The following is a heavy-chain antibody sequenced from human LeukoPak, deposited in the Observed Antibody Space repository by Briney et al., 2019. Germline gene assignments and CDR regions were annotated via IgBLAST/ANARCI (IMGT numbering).Heavy chain of an antibody. CDR1: GFTFSSYG. CDR2: ISYDGSNK. Sequence: GGSLRLSCAASGFTFSSYGMHWARQAPGKGLEWVAVISYDGSNKYYADSVKDRFTISRDNSKNTLYLQMNSLRAEDTAVYHCAKNRGAGSHYYYHMNVWGKGTTVTVSS. D-gene: IGHD1-26*01. J-gene: IGHJ6*03. CDR3: AKNRGAGSHYYYHMNV. V-gene: IGHV3-30*18.